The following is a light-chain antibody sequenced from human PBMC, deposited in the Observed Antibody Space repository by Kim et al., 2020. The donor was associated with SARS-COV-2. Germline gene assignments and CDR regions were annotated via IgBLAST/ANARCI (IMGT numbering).Light chain of an antibody. V-gene: IGKV1-5*03. CDR1: QSISIW. J-gene: IGKJ2*01. CDR2: KAS. CDR3: QQYITYPYT. Sequence: DIQMTQSPSTLSASVGDRVTITCRASQSISIWLAWYQQKPGKAPKLLIYKASILASGVPSRFSGSGSGTEFTLAISSLQPDDFATYYCQQYITYPYTFGQGTKLEI.